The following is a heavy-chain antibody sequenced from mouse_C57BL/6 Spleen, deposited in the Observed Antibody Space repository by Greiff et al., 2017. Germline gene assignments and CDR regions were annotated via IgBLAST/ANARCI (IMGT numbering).Heavy chain of an antibody. Sequence: QVQLKESGPGLVQPSQSLSITCTASGFSLTSYGVHWVRQSPGQGLEWLGVICRGGSTDYNAAFMSRLSITKDNSKSHVFFKMNSLQADDTAIYYCAKSDWDGDFDVWGTGTTVTVSS. J-gene: IGHJ1*03. CDR3: AKSDWDGDFDV. CDR2: ICRGGST. D-gene: IGHD4-1*01. CDR1: GFSLTSYG. V-gene: IGHV2-5*01.